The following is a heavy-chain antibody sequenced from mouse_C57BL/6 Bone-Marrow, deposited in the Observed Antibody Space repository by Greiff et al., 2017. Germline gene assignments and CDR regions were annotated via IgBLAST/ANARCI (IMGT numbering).Heavy chain of an antibody. V-gene: IGHV1-50*01. CDR2: IDPSDSYT. CDR3: ARDGGYWPFAY. Sequence: QVQLQQPGAELVKPGASVKLSCKASGYTFTSYWMPWVKQRPGQGLEWIGEIDPSDSYTNYNQKFKGKATLTVDTSSSTAYMQLSSLTSEDSAVYYCARDGGYWPFAYWGQGTLVTVSA. D-gene: IGHD2-3*01. CDR1: GYTFTSYW. J-gene: IGHJ3*01.